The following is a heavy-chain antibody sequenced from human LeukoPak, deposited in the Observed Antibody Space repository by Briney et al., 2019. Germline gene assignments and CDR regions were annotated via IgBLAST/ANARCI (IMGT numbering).Heavy chain of an antibody. J-gene: IGHJ4*02. V-gene: IGHV3-48*01. CDR2: ISSSGSTI. D-gene: IGHD3/OR15-3a*01. CDR3: ARDLDPLNY. Sequence: PGGSLRLSCAASGFTFSGYNLNWVRQAPGKGLEWFSYISSSGSTIYYADSVKGRFTISRDNAKNSLFLQMNSLRAEDTAVYYCARDLDPLNYWGQGTLVTVSS. CDR1: GFTFSGYN.